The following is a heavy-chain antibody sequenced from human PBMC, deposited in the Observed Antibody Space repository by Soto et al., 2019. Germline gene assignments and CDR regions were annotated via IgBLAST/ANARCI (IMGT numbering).Heavy chain of an antibody. V-gene: IGHV2-5*02. Sequence: QITLKESGPTLVKPTETLTLTCIFSGFSLSNSGVGVGWLRQPPGKALEWLALIYWDDDRRYSASLRSRLTITKDTSNNQVVLTMTNMDPMDTATYYCAHRPSYDPSGAFDYWGQGTRVTVSS. D-gene: IGHD3-22*01. J-gene: IGHJ4*02. CDR2: IYWDDDR. CDR3: AHRPSYDPSGAFDY. CDR1: GFSLSNSGVG.